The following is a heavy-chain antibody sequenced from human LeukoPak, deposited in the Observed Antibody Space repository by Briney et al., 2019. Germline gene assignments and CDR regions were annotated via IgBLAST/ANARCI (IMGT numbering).Heavy chain of an antibody. D-gene: IGHD1-26*01. CDR1: GGSISSSSYY. Sequence: PSETLSLTCTVSGGSISSSSYYWGWIRQPPGKGLEWIGSIYYSGSTYYNPSLKSRVTISVDTSKIQFSLKLSSVTAADTAVYYCARHEGIVGATTWGGTYERGTGFDYWGQGTLVTVSS. J-gene: IGHJ4*02. CDR3: ARHEGIVGATTWGGTYERGTGFDY. V-gene: IGHV4-39*01. CDR2: IYYSGST.